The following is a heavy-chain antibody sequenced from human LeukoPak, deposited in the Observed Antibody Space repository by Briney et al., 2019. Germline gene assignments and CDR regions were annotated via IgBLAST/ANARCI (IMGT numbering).Heavy chain of an antibody. V-gene: IGHV1-18*01. CDR2: ISAYNGNT. CDR1: GYTFTSYG. D-gene: IGHD4-17*01. Sequence: ASVKVSCKXSGYTFTSYGISWVRQTPGQGLEWMGWISAYNGNTNYSQKLQGRVTMTTDTSTSTAYMELRSLRSDDTAVYYCARVPYGDYPFDYWGQGTLVTVSS. CDR3: ARVPYGDYPFDY. J-gene: IGHJ4*02.